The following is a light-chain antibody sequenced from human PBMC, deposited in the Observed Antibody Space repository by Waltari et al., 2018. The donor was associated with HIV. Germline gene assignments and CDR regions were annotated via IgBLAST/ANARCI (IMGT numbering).Light chain of an antibody. CDR1: QGIRND. J-gene: IGKJ1*01. CDR2: TAS. V-gene: IGKV1-6*01. CDR3: LQDYNYPLT. Sequence: AIQMTQSPSSLSASVGDRVTITCRASQGIRNDLGWFQHKPGKAPKLLIYTASSLQSGVPSRFSVSGSGTDFTLTISNLQPEDFATYYCLQDYNYPLTFGQGTKVEIK.